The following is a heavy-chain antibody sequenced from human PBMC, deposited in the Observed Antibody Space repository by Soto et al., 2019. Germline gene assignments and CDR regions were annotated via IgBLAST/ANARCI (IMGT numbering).Heavy chain of an antibody. J-gene: IGHJ5*02. CDR2: ISSHSSTL. D-gene: IGHD6-19*01. CDR1: VFTFISYS. CDR3: VRDGSGNLYHNWFDP. Sequence: TGWSLRLSCASSVFTFISYSMNWVRQAPGKGLEWISYISSHSSTLHYADSVKGRFTISRDNAGNSLYLQMNSLRDEDTAVYYCVRDGSGNLYHNWFDPWGQGTLVTVSS. V-gene: IGHV3-48*02.